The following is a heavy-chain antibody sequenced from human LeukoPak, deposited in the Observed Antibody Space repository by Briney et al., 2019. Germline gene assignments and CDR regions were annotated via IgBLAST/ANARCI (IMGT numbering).Heavy chain of an antibody. Sequence: PSETLSLTCTVSGGSISSYYWSWIRQPPGKGLEWIGYIYYSGSTNYNPSLKSRVTISVDTSKNQFSLKLSSVTAADTAVYYWARDLRRRGFDYWGQGTLVTVSS. V-gene: IGHV4-59*01. CDR2: IYYSGST. D-gene: IGHD3-10*01. CDR3: ARDLRRRGFDY. CDR1: GGSISSYY. J-gene: IGHJ4*02.